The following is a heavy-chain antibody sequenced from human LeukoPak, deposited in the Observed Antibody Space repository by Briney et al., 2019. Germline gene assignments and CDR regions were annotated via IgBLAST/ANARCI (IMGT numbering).Heavy chain of an antibody. CDR2: INPNSGGT. D-gene: IGHD1-1*01. Sequence: ASVTVSCKASGYTFTGYYMHWVRQAPGQGLEWMGWINPNSGGTNYAQKLQGRVTMTTDTSTSTAYMELRSLRSDDTAVYYCASGAGTTYAVKPPGYWGQGTLVTVSS. CDR3: ASGAGTTYAVKPPGY. V-gene: IGHV1-2*02. J-gene: IGHJ4*02. CDR1: GYTFTGYY.